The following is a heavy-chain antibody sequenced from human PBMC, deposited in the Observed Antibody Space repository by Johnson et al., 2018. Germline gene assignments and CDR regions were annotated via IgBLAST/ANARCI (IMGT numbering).Heavy chain of an antibody. Sequence: QVQLVESGPGLVTPSGTLSLTCAVSGGSISSSNWWVWVRQPPGQGLEWIGEIYHSGSTNYHPSLKSRVTISVDKSKNQFYLKLRSVTAAETAVYYCAREIAASDTQAYYYYMDVWGKGTTNTVSS. D-gene: IGHD6-13*01. CDR3: AREIAASDTQAYYYYMDV. J-gene: IGHJ6*03. CDR2: IYHSGST. V-gene: IGHV4-4*02. CDR1: GGSISSSNW.